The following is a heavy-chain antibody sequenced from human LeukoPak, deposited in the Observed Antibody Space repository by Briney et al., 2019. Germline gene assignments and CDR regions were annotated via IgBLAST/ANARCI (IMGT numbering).Heavy chain of an antibody. Sequence: GGSLRLSCAASGFTFSSCWMHWVRQAPGKGLVWVSRINSDGGSANYADSVKGRFTISRDNAKNTLYLQMNSLRAEDTAVYYCARVTGTGTTLRATMDVWGKGTTVTVSS. D-gene: IGHD1-1*01. CDR3: ARVTGTGTTLRATMDV. CDR2: INSDGGSA. V-gene: IGHV3-74*01. J-gene: IGHJ6*04. CDR1: GFTFSSCW.